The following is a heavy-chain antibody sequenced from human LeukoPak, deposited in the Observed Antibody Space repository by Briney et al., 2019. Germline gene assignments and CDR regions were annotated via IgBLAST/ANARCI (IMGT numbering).Heavy chain of an antibody. CDR1: GYTFTGYY. J-gene: IGHJ6*03. V-gene: IGHV1-2*04. Sequence: AASVKVSCKASGYTFTGYYMHWVRQAPGQGLEWMGRINPNSGGTNYAQKFQGWVTMTRDTSISTAYMELSSLRSEDTAVYYCARGPTGGNYDFWSGYYTDYYYYYYMDVWGKGTTVTVSS. CDR3: ARGPTGGNYDFWSGYYTDYYYYYYMDV. CDR2: INPNSGGT. D-gene: IGHD3-3*01.